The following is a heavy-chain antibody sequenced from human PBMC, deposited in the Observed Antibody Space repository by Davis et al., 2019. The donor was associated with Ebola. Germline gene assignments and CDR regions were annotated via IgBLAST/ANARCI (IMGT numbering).Heavy chain of an antibody. J-gene: IGHJ5*02. CDR1: GGSIRRTSCH. CDR3: TRYDFWSGWPNNLDT. CDR2: IHYTGTT. Sequence: SETLSLTCTVSGGSIRRTSCHRGWIRQPPGKGLEWIGVIHYTGTTRYNPSLRSRLTISVDTSKNQFSLRLSSVTAADTSVYYCTRYDFWSGWPNNLDTWGQGTLGAVSS. D-gene: IGHD3-3*01. V-gene: IGHV4-39*01.